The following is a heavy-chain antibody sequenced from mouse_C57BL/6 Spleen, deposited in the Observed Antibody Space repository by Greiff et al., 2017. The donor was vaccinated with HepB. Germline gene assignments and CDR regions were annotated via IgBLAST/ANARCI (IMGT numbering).Heavy chain of an antibody. V-gene: IGHV1-64*01. CDR2: IHPTSGST. Sequence: QVHVKQPGAELVKPGASVKLSCKASGYTFTSYWMHWVKQRPGQGLEWIGMIHPTSGSTNYNEKFKSKATLTVDKSSSTAYMQLSSLTSEDSAVYYCARAEGYSFDYWGQGTTLTVSS. CDR3: ARAEGYSFDY. CDR1: GYTFTSYW. J-gene: IGHJ2*01. D-gene: IGHD2-3*01.